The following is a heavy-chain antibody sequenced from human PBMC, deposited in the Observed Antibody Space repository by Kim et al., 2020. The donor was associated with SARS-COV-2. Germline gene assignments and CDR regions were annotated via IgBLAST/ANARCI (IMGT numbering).Heavy chain of an antibody. Sequence: ASVKVSCKTSGYTFTDYLLHWLRRAPGQGLEWVGRVNPDRDDTHYAQKFQGRVTITRDTSINTAYMELRGLRSDDTALYFCAREKTETTFFTHWGQGTLVTVSS. CDR2: VNPDRDDT. D-gene: IGHD3-3*02. CDR3: AREKTETTFFTH. V-gene: IGHV1-2*02. J-gene: IGHJ4*02. CDR1: GYTFTDYL.